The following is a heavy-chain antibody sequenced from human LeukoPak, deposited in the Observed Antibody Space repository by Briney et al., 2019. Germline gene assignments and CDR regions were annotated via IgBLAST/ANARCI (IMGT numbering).Heavy chain of an antibody. CDR1: GFTVSSNY. J-gene: IGHJ4*02. D-gene: IGHD6-19*01. Sequence: PGGSLRLSCAASGFTVSSNYMAWVRQAQGKGLGWASFINSGGTTNHADSVKGRFTISRDYSKNTLNLQMNSLRAEDTAVYYCATIVSDSSGWYHFDHWGQGALVTVSS. V-gene: IGHV3-66*01. CDR2: INSGGTT. CDR3: ATIVSDSSGWYHFDH.